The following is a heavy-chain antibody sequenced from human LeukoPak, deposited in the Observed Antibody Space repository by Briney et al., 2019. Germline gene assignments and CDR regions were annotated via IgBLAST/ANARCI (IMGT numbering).Heavy chain of an antibody. CDR1: GGTSSSYA. J-gene: IGHJ6*04. CDR2: IIPIFGTA. Sequence: ASVKVSCKASGGTSSSYAISWVRQAPGQGLEWMGGIIPIFGTANYAQKFQGRVTITADESTSTAYMELSSLRSEDTAVYYCARGPRTYCSSTSCPQYYYYYGMDVWGKGTTVTVSS. CDR3: ARGPRTYCSSTSCPQYYYYYGMDV. D-gene: IGHD2-2*01. V-gene: IGHV1-69*13.